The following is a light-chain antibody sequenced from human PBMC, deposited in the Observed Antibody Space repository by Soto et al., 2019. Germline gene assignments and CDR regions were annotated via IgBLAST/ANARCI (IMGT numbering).Light chain of an antibody. Sequence: DIQMTQCPSSLSASVGDRVTITCLASQSISTYLHWYQQKPGKAPKLLIYAASNLQTGVPSRFSGSGSGTDFTLSIHSLQPEDFATYYCQQANSFPRTFGPGTKVDIK. V-gene: IGKV1-39*01. CDR3: QQANSFPRT. CDR1: QSISTY. J-gene: IGKJ3*01. CDR2: AAS.